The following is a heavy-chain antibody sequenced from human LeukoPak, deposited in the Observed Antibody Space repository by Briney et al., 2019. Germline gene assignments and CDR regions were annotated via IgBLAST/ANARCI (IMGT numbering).Heavy chain of an antibody. V-gene: IGHV4-4*07. CDR3: ARVVSGGTFDS. D-gene: IGHD5/OR15-5a*01. Sequence: SETLSLTCTVSDGAIGSYYWTWVRQPADKGFEWIGHVYSDGTTNYNPSLKSRLTTSIDKAKNKFSLKVNSVTAADTAVYYCARVVSGGTFDSWGQGTLVTVSS. CDR2: VYSDGTT. CDR1: DGAIGSYY. J-gene: IGHJ5*01.